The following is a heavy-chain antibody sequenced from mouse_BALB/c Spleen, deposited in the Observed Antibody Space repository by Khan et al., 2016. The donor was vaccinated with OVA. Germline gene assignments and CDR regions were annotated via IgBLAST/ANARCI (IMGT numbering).Heavy chain of an antibody. V-gene: IGHV1S135*01. CDR3: TRHGFVAWFTY. D-gene: IGHD2-2*01. CDR2: IDPFSGGT. Sequence: EVQLQQSGPELMKPGASVKISCKASGYSFTNYYIHWVIQSHGKSLEWIGYIDPFSGGTTYNQTFKGKATLTVDKSSSTAYIHLSNLTSEDSAVYYCTRHGFVAWFTYWVQVTLVTVSA. J-gene: IGHJ3*01. CDR1: GYSFTNYY.